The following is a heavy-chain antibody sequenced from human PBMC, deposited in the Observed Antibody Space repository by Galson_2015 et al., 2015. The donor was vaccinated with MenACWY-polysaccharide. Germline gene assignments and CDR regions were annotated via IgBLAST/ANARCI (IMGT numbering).Heavy chain of an antibody. CDR1: GYTFTDYG. J-gene: IGHJ4*02. CDR3: ARERFIYATSRFSGY. V-gene: IGHV1-18*01. Sequence: SVKVSCKASGYTFTDYGITWVRQAPGQGLEWMGWISADNGNTDYAQKLQGRVTMTTDTSTSTAYMELRSLRSDDTAVYYCARERFIYATSRFSGYWGQGTLVTVSS. CDR2: ISADNGNT. D-gene: IGHD1-26*01.